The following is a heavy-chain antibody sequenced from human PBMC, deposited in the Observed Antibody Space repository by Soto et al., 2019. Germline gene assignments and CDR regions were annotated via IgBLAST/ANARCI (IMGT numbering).Heavy chain of an antibody. V-gene: IGHV5-51*01. CDR1: GYRFTKNW. CDR2: IYPGDSDT. CDR3: ARHGGVYCGGGSCSPDDTFDI. Sequence: GESLKISCTGFGYRFTKNWIGWVRQMPGRGLEWMGIIYPGDSDTRYSPSFQGQVTISADKSISTAYLQWSSLKASDTAIYYCARHGGVYCGGGSCSPDDTFDIWGQGTMVTVSS. J-gene: IGHJ3*02. D-gene: IGHD2-15*01.